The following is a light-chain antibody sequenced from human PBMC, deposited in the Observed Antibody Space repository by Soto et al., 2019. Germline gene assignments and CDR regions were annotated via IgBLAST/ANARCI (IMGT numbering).Light chain of an antibody. J-gene: IGKJ1*01. CDR1: QSVLYSSNNKNY. V-gene: IGKV4-1*01. CDR2: WAS. CDR3: HQYYGTPPT. Sequence: DIVMTQSPDSLAVSLGERATINCKSSQSVLYSSNNKNYLAWYQQKPGQPPKLLIYWASTRESGVPDRFSGSGSGTDFTLTISSLQAEDVAVYYCHQYYGTPPTFGRGTMVEIK.